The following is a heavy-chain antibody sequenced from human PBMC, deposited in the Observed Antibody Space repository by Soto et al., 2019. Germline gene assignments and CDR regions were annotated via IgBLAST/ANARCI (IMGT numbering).Heavy chain of an antibody. CDR1: GYTFTSFG. CDR3: ARRAPPMDA. V-gene: IGHV1-18*01. CDR2: ISAYNGKT. Sequence: QVRLVQSGAEVKKPGASVKVSCKASGYTFTSFGISWARQAPGQGLEWMGWISAYNGKTQYAQNLQGRVTMTTDTPTGTAYMELRRRRSDDTAVYYCARRAPPMDAWGQGTTVTVSS. J-gene: IGHJ6*02.